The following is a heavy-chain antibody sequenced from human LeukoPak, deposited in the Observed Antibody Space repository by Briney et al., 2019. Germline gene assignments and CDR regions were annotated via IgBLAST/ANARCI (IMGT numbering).Heavy chain of an antibody. CDR1: GGSISSGSYY. D-gene: IGHD3-10*01. J-gene: IGHJ4*02. CDR3: ARAQEWFGELWDDY. CDR2: IYTSGST. Sequence: SETVSLTCTVSGGSISSGSYYWSWIRQPAGKGLEWIGRIYTSGSTNYNPSLKSRVTISVDTSKNQFSLKLSSVTAADTAVYYCARAQEWFGELWDDYWGQGTLVTVSS. V-gene: IGHV4-61*02.